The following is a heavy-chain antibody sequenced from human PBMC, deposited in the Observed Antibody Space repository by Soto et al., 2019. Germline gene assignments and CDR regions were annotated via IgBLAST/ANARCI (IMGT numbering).Heavy chain of an antibody. J-gene: IGHJ4*02. D-gene: IGHD5-12*01. CDR1: GFPFSTYW. Sequence: EANLVQSGGGLVQPGGSLRLSCAASGFPFSTYWMHWVRQVPGQGLVWVSRINGDGSSTVYADFVRGRFTISRDNAKNTLYLQMNSLRVDDTAIYYCTGGYQEWGQGALVTVSS. CDR3: TGGYQE. V-gene: IGHV3-74*01. CDR2: INGDGSST.